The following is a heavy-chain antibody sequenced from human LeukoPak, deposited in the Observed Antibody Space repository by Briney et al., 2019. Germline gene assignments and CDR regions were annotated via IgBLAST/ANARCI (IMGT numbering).Heavy chain of an antibody. D-gene: IGHD1-1*01. V-gene: IGHV3-23*01. Sequence: GGSLRLSCAASGFTFSSYAMSWVRQAPGKGLEWVSAISGSGGSTYYADSVKGRFTISRDSSQNTLYLQMNSLRAEDTAVYYCAKDKNTGRSASDYWGQGILVTVSS. CDR2: ISGSGGST. CDR3: AKDKNTGRSASDY. J-gene: IGHJ4*02. CDR1: GFTFSSYA.